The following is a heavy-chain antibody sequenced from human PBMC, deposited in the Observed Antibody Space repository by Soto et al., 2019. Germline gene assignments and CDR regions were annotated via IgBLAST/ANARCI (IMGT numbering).Heavy chain of an antibody. Sequence: ETLSLTCGVSGGTVASSHWWSWVRQSPGGGLEWIGNVYHTGDTNFNPSLQSRVTISVDKSNNQFSLRLNSLTAADTAVYFCAREIVTAGGNNYFDPWGPGTLVTVSS. CDR2: VYHTGDT. CDR1: GGTVASSHW. J-gene: IGHJ5*02. D-gene: IGHD2-21*02. V-gene: IGHV4-4*01. CDR3: AREIVTAGGNNYFDP.